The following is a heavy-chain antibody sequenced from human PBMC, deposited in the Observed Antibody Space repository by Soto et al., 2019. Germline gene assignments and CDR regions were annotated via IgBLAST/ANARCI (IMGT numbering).Heavy chain of an antibody. CDR1: GFTLSSYW. CDR2: MNSDGSST. V-gene: IGHV3-74*01. CDR3: VRDRASYSGSFDY. Sequence: EVQLVESGGGLVQPGGSLRLSCAASGFTLSSYWMHWVRQAPGKGLVWVSRMNSDGSSTTYADSVKGRFTISRDNAKNTLYLQMNSLRAEDTALYYCVRDRASYSGSFDYWGKGTLVTVSS. D-gene: IGHD1-26*01. J-gene: IGHJ4*02.